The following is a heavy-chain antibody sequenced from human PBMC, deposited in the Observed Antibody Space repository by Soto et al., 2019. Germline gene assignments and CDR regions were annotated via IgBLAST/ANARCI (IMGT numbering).Heavy chain of an antibody. Sequence: QVQLVQSGAEVKKPGSSVKVSCKTSGGTFSTYSIVWVRQAPADGLEWMGVMIPIFGTANYAQKFQDRVTITADKSTNAAFMELSSLKSEDTAMYYCASSSGNNDAVVTNYIFDYWGQGTLVSVYS. CDR1: GGTFSTYS. CDR3: ASSSGNNDAVVTNYIFDY. V-gene: IGHV1-69*06. CDR2: MIPIFGTA. J-gene: IGHJ4*02. D-gene: IGHD1-26*01.